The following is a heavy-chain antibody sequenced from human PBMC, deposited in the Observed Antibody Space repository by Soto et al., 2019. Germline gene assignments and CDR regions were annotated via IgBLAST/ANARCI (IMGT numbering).Heavy chain of an antibody. J-gene: IGHJ5*02. V-gene: IGHV3-48*01. D-gene: IGHD2-2*01. Sequence: EVQLVESGGGLVQPGGSLRLSCAASGFTFSSYSMNWVRQAPGKGLEWVSYISSSSSTIYYADSVKGRFTISRDNAKNSLYLQMNSLRAEDTAVYYCARDQGVPAANWFYPWGQGTLVTVSS. CDR3: ARDQGVPAANWFYP. CDR2: ISSSSSTI. CDR1: GFTFSSYS.